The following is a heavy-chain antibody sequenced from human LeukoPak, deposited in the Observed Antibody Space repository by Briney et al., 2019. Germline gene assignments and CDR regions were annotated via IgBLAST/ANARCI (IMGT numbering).Heavy chain of an antibody. CDR3: ARDEAGYSYIFDY. CDR1: GFPFRDYY. V-gene: IGHV3-11*01. J-gene: IGHJ4*02. Sequence: GGPLRLPCSASGFPFRDYYIGWIRQAPGKGLEWVSYISSSGSTIYYADSVKGRFTISRDNAKNSLYLQMNSLRAEDTAVYYCARDEAGYSYIFDYWGQGTLVTVSS. CDR2: ISSSGSTI. D-gene: IGHD5-18*01.